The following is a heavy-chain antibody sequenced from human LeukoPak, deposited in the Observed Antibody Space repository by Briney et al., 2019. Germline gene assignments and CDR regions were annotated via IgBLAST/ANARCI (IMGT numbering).Heavy chain of an antibody. Sequence: TSETLSLTCTVSGGSISSGSCYWSWIRQPAGKGLEWIGRIYTSGSTNYNPSLKSRVTISVDTSKNQFSLKLSSVTAADTAVYYCARERYSSSWYGHPEAFDYWGQGTLVTVSS. CDR3: ARERYSSSWYGHPEAFDY. J-gene: IGHJ4*02. V-gene: IGHV4-61*02. D-gene: IGHD6-13*01. CDR2: IYTSGST. CDR1: GGSISSGSCY.